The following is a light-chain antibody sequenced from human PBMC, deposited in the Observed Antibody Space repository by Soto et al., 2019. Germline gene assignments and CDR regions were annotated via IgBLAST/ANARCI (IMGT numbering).Light chain of an antibody. V-gene: IGKV1-39*01. J-gene: IGKJ1*01. CDR3: QQSHSFPWT. CDR2: AAS. CDR1: QSISTY. Sequence: DIQMTQSPSSLSASVGDRVTITCRASQSISTYLNWYQQKPGNAPKVLIFAASSLLSGVPSRFSGSGSGTDFTLTITSLQPEDFATYYCQQSHSFPWTFGQGTKV.